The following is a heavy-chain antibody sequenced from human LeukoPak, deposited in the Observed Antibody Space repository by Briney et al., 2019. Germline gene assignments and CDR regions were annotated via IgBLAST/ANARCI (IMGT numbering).Heavy chain of an antibody. D-gene: IGHD3-16*01. J-gene: IGHJ4*02. CDR3: ARRRYYDYSGYFDY. V-gene: IGHV6-1*01. CDR1: GDSVSSNSAA. Sequence: SQTLSLTCAISGDSVSSNSAAWNWFRQSPSRGLEWLGRTFYTSKWFNDYAVSVKSRITINPDTSKNQFSLQLNSATPEDTAVYYCARRRYYDYSGYFDYWGQGTLVTVSS. CDR2: TFYTSKWFN.